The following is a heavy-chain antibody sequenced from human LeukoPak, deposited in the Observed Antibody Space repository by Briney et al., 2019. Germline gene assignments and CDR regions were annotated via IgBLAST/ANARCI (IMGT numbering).Heavy chain of an antibody. Sequence: ASVKLSCKASGYTFTSHALNWVRQAPGQGVEGLGWINTNTGMPTYAQSFTGRFVFSLDTSVSTAYLHISRLKAGDTAVCYCPREGSIAAAGTWASSGYYCYDGMDVWGQGTTVTVSS. CDR1: GYTFTSHA. D-gene: IGHD6-13*01. CDR3: PREGSIAAAGTWASSGYYCYDGMDV. J-gene: IGHJ6*02. CDR2: INTNTGMP. V-gene: IGHV7-4-1*02.